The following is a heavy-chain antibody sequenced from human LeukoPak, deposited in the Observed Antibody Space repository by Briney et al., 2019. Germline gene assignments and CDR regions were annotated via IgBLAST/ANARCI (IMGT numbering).Heavy chain of an antibody. D-gene: IGHD4-17*01. CDR3: ARVRGATVPDDAFDI. V-gene: IGHV4-59*01. J-gene: IGHJ3*02. CDR2: IFYSGST. CDR1: GGSISSYY. Sequence: SETLSLTCTVSGGSISSYYWSWIRQPPGKGLEWIGYIFYSGSTNYNPSLKSRVTISVDTSKNQFSLKLSSVTAADTAVYYCARVRGATVPDDAFDIWGQGTMVTVSS.